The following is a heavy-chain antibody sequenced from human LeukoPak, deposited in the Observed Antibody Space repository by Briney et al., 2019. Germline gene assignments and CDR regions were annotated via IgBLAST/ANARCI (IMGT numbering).Heavy chain of an antibody. CDR3: ATARVAVPGPDFNF. V-gene: IGHV4-59*01. Sequence: SETLSLTCKVSGDSISSYYWSWIRQPPGKGLEWIGYIYSSGSTTYNPSLNSRVTISVDMSKNQFSLSLTSVTAADTAVYCCATARVAVPGPDFNFWGQGILVTVSS. CDR2: IYSSGST. CDR1: GDSISSYY. D-gene: IGHD6-19*01. J-gene: IGHJ4*02.